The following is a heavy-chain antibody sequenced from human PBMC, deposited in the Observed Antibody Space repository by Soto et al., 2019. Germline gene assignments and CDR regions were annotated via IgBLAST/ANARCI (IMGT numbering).Heavy chain of an antibody. CDR3: AREGVLCDCGRRLGLPLDL. CDR2: IQSGGTT. V-gene: IGHV3-66*01. D-gene: IGHD2-21*01. CDR1: GFTVSSKY. Sequence: EVQLVESGGGLVQPGGSLRLSCAASGFTVSSKYMTWVRQAPGKGLEWVSLIQSGGTTYYADSVKGRFTISRDTSENTLHLQKDSLRGGDKAGYLCAREGVLCDCGRRLGLPLDLWGKGTTVTVSS. J-gene: IGHJ6*04.